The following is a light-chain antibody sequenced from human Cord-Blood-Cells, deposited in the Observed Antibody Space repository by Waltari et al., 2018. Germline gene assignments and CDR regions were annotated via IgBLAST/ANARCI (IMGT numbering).Light chain of an antibody. V-gene: IGKV3-20*01. CDR3: QQYGSSPLT. J-gene: IGKJ4*01. CDR2: CAS. Sequence: EIVLTQSPGTLSLSPGERATLSCRASQSVSSSYLAWYQQKPGQAPRLLIYCASSRATGIPYRFSGSGSGTDFTLTISRLEPEDFAVYYCQQYGSSPLTFGGGTKVEIK. CDR1: QSVSSSY.